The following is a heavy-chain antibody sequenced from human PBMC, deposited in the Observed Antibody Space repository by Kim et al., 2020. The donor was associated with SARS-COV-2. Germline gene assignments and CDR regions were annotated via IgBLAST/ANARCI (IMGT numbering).Heavy chain of an antibody. Sequence: GGSLRLSCAASGFTFSSYSMNWVRQAPGKGLELVSSISSNSSYIYYADSVKGRFTISRDNAKNSLYLQMNSLRAEDTAVYYCARDPASSIAAREAFDIWGQATMVTVSS. V-gene: IGHV3-21*01. CDR3: ARDPASSIAAREAFDI. D-gene: IGHD6-6*01. CDR2: ISSNSSYI. CDR1: GFTFSSYS. J-gene: IGHJ3*02.